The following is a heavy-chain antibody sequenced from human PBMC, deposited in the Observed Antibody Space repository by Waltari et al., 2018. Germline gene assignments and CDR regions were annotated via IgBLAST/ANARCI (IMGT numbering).Heavy chain of an antibody. D-gene: IGHD6-6*01. V-gene: IGHV4-34*01. CDR1: GGSCRGYC. CDR2: TNHSGST. Sequence: QVQLQQWGAGLLKPSESLSLTCAVYGGSCRGYCWSWIRQPPGKGLGWIGETNHSGSTNYNPSLKSRVTISVDTSKNQFSLKLSSVTAADTAVYYCVRNAFDIWGQGTMVTVSS. J-gene: IGHJ3*02. CDR3: VRNAFDI.